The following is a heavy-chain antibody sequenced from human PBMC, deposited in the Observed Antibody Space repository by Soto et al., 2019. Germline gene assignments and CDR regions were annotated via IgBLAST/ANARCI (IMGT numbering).Heavy chain of an antibody. Sequence: EVQVVESGGGLVQPGGSLRLSCAVSGFTFSDHHMDWVRQAPGKGLEWVGRSRKKADSYTTEYAASVKGRFTISRDDSNNSLYLQMNSLNTEATAVYYCACYYRDSWGQGTLVTVSS. CDR2: SRKKADSYTT. CDR1: GFTFSDHH. D-gene: IGHD3-10*01. J-gene: IGHJ5*01. CDR3: ACYYRDS. V-gene: IGHV3-72*01.